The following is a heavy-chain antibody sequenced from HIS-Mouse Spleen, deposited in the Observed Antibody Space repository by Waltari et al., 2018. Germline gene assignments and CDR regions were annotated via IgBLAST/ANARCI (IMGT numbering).Heavy chain of an antibody. J-gene: IGHJ2*01. CDR2: IYYSGGT. D-gene: IGHD6-13*01. V-gene: IGHV4-39*07. CDR3: AREIPYSSSWYDWYFDL. Sequence: QLQLQESGPGLVKPSETLSLTCTVSGGSISSSSYYWGWIRQPPGKGLEWIGSIYYSGGTYANPSLKSRVTISVDTSKNHFSLKLSSVTAADTAVYYCAREIPYSSSWYDWYFDLWGRGTLVTVSS. CDR1: GGSISSSSYY.